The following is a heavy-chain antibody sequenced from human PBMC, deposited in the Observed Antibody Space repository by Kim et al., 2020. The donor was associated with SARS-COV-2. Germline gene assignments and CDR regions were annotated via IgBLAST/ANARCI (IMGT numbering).Heavy chain of an antibody. Sequence: GGSLRLSCAASGFTFSSYWMSWVRQAPGKGLEWVANIKQDGSEKYYVDSVKGRFTISRDNAKNSLYLQMNSLRAEDTAVYYCARDQPYYDFWSGYYIGGNYFDYWGQGTLVTVSS. CDR3: ARDQPYYDFWSGYYIGGNYFDY. D-gene: IGHD3-3*01. CDR2: IKQDGSEK. V-gene: IGHV3-7*01. J-gene: IGHJ4*02. CDR1: GFTFSSYW.